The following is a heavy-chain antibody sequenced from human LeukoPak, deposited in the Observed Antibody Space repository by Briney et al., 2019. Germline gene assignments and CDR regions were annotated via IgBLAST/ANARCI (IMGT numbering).Heavy chain of an antibody. Sequence: SETLSLTCAVYGGSFSGYYWSWIRQPPGKGLEWIGEINHSGSTNYNPSLKSRVTISVDTSKNQFSLKLSSVTAADTAVYYCARGVINLFQYYFGYWGQGTLVTVSS. CDR3: ARGVINLFQYYFGY. CDR2: INHSGST. V-gene: IGHV4-34*01. J-gene: IGHJ4*02. CDR1: GGSFSGYY.